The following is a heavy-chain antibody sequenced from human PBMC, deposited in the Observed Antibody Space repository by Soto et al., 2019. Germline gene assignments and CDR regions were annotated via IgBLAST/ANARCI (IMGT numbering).Heavy chain of an antibody. D-gene: IGHD6-13*01. Sequence: KPSETLSLTCAVYGGSFSGYYWSWIRQPPGKGLEWIGEINHSGSTNYNPSLKSRVTISVDTSKNQFSLKLSSVTAADTAVYYCARAASSWQMYYFDYWGQGTLVTVSS. J-gene: IGHJ4*02. V-gene: IGHV4-34*01. CDR3: ARAASSWQMYYFDY. CDR1: GGSFSGYY. CDR2: INHSGST.